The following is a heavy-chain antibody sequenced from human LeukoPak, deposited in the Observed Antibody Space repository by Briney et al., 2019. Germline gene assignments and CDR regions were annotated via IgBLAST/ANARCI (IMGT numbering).Heavy chain of an antibody. Sequence: GGSLRLSCAASGFTFSSYSMNWVRQAPGKGLEWVSSISSSSSYIYYADSVKGRFTISRDNAKNSLYLQMNSLRAEDTAVYYCAKDFLVGDGFRWAAFDIWGQGTMVTVSS. D-gene: IGHD1-26*01. V-gene: IGHV3-21*01. CDR2: ISSSSSYI. J-gene: IGHJ3*02. CDR1: GFTFSSYS. CDR3: AKDFLVGDGFRWAAFDI.